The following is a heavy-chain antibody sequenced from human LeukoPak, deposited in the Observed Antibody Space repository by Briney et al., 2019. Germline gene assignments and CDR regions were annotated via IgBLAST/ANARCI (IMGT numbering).Heavy chain of an antibody. CDR1: GYTFTGYY. D-gene: IGHD1-14*01. CDR2: INPNSGGT. J-gene: IGHJ4*02. Sequence: GASVKVSCKASGYTFTGYYMHWMRQAPGQGLEWMGWINPNSGGTNYAQKFQGRVTMTRDTSISTAYMELSRLRSDDTAVYYCARLRNRFMALDYWGQGTLVTVSS. CDR3: ARLRNRFMALDY. V-gene: IGHV1-2*02.